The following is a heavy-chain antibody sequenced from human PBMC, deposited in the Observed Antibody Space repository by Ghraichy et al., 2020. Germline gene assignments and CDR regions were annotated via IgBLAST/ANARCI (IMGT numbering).Heavy chain of an antibody. CDR3: VKGGAGVPA. CDR2: ISGSGDVI. D-gene: IGHD2-8*01. CDR1: GFTFSNYA. Sequence: GESLNISCAASGFTFSNYAMNWVRQALGKGLEWVAAISGSGDVIYHADSVKGRFTMSRDNSKNTLYLQMNTLTAEDTAIYYCVKGGAGVPAWGQGTPVTVSS. V-gene: IGHV3-23*01. J-gene: IGHJ5*02.